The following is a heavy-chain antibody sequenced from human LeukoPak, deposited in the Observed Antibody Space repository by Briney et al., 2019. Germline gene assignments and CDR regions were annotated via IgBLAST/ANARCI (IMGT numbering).Heavy chain of an antibody. CDR3: ARHGSSGGWYFDL. Sequence: GESLKISCKGSGYSFTSYWIGWVLQMPGRGLEWMVIIYPGDSDTRYSPSFQGQVTISADKSISTAYLQWSSLKASDTAMYYCARHGSSGGWYFDLWGRGTLVTVSS. D-gene: IGHD6-13*01. CDR2: IYPGDSDT. J-gene: IGHJ2*01. V-gene: IGHV5-51*01. CDR1: GYSFTSYW.